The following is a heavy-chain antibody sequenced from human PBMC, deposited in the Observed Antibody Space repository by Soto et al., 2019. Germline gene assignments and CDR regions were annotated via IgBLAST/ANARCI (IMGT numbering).Heavy chain of an antibody. D-gene: IGHD3-3*01. J-gene: IGHJ3*02. CDR1: GYIFTSYA. CDR3: ASPARNYDFWSGYSFDI. V-gene: IGHV1-8*02. Sequence: ASVKVSCKASGYIFTSYAMHWVRQATGQGLEWMGWMNPNSGNTGYAQKFQGRVTMTRNTSISTAYMELSSLRSEDTAVYYCASPARNYDFWSGYSFDIWGQGTMVTVSS. CDR2: MNPNSGNT.